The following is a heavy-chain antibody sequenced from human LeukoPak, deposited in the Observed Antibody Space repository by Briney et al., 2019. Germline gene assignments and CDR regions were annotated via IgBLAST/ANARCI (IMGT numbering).Heavy chain of an antibody. Sequence: GASVKVSCKASGYTFTSYGISWVRQAPGQGLEWMGRISAYNGNTNYAQKLQGRVTMTTDTSTSTAYMELRCLRSDDTAVYYCARGNTYYDFWSGYHTFDYWGQGTLVTVSS. V-gene: IGHV1-18*01. CDR2: ISAYNGNT. J-gene: IGHJ4*02. D-gene: IGHD3-3*01. CDR3: ARGNTYYDFWSGYHTFDY. CDR1: GYTFTSYG.